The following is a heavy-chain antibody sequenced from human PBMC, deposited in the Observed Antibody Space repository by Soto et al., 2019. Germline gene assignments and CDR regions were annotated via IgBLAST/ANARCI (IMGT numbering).Heavy chain of an antibody. V-gene: IGHV1-24*01. J-gene: IGHJ3*02. Sequence: RASVKVSCKVSGYTLTELSMHWVRQAPGKGLEWMGGFDPEDGETIYAQKFQGRVTMTEDTSTDTAYMELSSLRSEDTAVYYCVALAAAGTRAFDIWGQGTMVTVSS. CDR3: VALAAAGTRAFDI. D-gene: IGHD6-13*01. CDR1: GYTLTELS. CDR2: FDPEDGET.